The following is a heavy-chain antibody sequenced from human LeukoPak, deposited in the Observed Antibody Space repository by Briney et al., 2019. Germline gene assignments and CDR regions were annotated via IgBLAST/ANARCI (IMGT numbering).Heavy chain of an antibody. D-gene: IGHD3-10*01. Sequence: SQTLSLTCTVSGGSINTADYYWSWIRQPPGKGLEWIGYIYYSGSTFFNYNASLSSRLTISLDKSKNQFSLHLSSVTAADSAMYYCARSRSGSYVEFVYWGQGTLVTVSS. CDR3: ARSRSGSYVEFVY. V-gene: IGHV4-30-4*01. J-gene: IGHJ4*02. CDR1: GGSINTADYY. CDR2: IYYSGST.